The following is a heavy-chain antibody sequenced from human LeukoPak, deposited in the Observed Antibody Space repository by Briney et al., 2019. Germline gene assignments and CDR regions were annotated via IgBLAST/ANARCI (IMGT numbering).Heavy chain of an antibody. CDR2: IYTSGST. D-gene: IGHD3-9*01. J-gene: IGHJ4*02. V-gene: IGHV4-4*07. CDR3: ARDEDDILTGYSKGLDY. CDR1: GVSITSYY. Sequence: SETLSLTCTVSGVSITSYYWSWIRQPAGKGLEWIGRIYTSGSTNYNPSLKSRVTMSVDTSKNQFSLKLSSVTAADTAVYYCARDEDDILTGYSKGLDYWGQGTLVTVSS.